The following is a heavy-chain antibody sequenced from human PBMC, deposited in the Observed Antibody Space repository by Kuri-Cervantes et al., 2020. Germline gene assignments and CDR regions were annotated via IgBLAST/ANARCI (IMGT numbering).Heavy chain of an antibody. CDR2: VSGSGDST. D-gene: IGHD3-22*01. V-gene: IGHV3-23*01. CDR1: CYPISSGQY. CDR3: AKDVRGGSIGYKGY. Sequence: GSLRPPFAVFCYPISSGQYWGWIRQSPGKGLEWVSAVSGSGDSTYYADSVKGRFTISRDSSKKTLYLQMNSPRAEDTAVYYCAKDVRGGSIGYKGYWGQRTLVTVSS. J-gene: IGHJ4*01.